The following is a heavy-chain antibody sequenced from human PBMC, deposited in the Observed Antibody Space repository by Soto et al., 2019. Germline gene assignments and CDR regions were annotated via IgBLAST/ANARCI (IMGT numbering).Heavy chain of an antibody. J-gene: IGHJ4*02. CDR2: ISSTTNYI. V-gene: IGHV3-21*06. Sequence: GGSLRLSCAASVFPFTRYSMNWVRQAPGKGLEWVSSISSTTNYIYYGDSMKGRFTISRDNAKNSLYLEMNSLRAEDTAVYYCARESEDLTSNFDYWGQGTLVTVSS. CDR1: VFPFTRYS. CDR3: ARESEDLTSNFDY.